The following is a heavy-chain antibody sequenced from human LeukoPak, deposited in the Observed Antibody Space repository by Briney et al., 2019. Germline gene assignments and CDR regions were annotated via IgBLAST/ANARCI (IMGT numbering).Heavy chain of an antibody. V-gene: IGHV3-43D*03. J-gene: IGHJ6*03. CDR2: ISWDGGST. D-gene: IGHD3-10*01. CDR1: GFTFDDYA. CDR3: EKDGGGGSGTRVIRGYYYYYMDV. Sequence: GGSLRLSCAASGFTFDDYAMHWVRQAPGKGLEWVSLISWDGGSTYYADSVKGRFTISRDNSKNSLYLQMNSLRAEDTALYYCEKDGGGGSGTRVIRGYYYYYMDVWGKGTTVTVSS.